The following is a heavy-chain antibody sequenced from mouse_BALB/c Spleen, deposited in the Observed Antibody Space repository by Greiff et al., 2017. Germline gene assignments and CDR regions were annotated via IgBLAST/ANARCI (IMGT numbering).Heavy chain of an antibody. D-gene: IGHD1-1*01. Sequence: EVMLVESGGGLVKPGGSLKLSCAASGFTFSSYAMSWVRQTPEKRLEWVASISSGGSTYYPDSVKGRFTISRDNARNILYLQMSSLRSEDTAMYYCARDYYGSSYWFAYWGQGTLVTVSA. CDR2: ISSGGST. V-gene: IGHV5-6-5*01. CDR3: ARDYYGSSYWFAY. J-gene: IGHJ3*01. CDR1: GFTFSSYA.